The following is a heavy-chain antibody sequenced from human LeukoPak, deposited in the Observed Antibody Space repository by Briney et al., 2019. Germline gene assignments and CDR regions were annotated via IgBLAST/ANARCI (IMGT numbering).Heavy chain of an antibody. CDR3: ARDLYGGNSELDY. CDR2: INPNSGGT. V-gene: IGHV1-2*02. Sequence: ASVKVSCKASGSTFTGYYMHWVRQAPGQGLEWMGWINPNSGGTNYAQKFQGRATMTRDTSISTAYMELSGLRSDDTAVYYCARDLYGGNSELDYWGQGTLVTVS. J-gene: IGHJ4*02. CDR1: GSTFTGYY. D-gene: IGHD4-23*01.